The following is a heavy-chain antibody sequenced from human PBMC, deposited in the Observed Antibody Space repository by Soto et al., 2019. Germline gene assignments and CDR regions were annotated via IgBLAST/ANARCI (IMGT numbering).Heavy chain of an antibody. V-gene: IGHV4-38-2*01. CDR3: ARLPYGSGVNWFDP. Sequence: ETLSLTCAVSGYSISSGYYWGWIRQPPGKGLEWIGSIYHSGSTYYNPSLKSRVTLSVDTSKNQFSLKLSSVTAADTAVYYCARLPYGSGVNWFDPWGQGTLVTV. CDR1: GYSISSGYY. D-gene: IGHD3-10*01. CDR2: IYHSGST. J-gene: IGHJ5*02.